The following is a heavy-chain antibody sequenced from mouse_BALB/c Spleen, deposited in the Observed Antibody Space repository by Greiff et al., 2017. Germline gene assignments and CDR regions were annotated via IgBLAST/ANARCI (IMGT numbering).Heavy chain of an antibody. CDR2: INPYNDGT. Sequence: VQLKESGDDLVKPGASVKMSCKASGYTFTSYVMHWVKQKPGQGLEWIGYINPYNDGTKYNEKFKGKATLTSDKSSSTAYMELSSLTSEDSAVYYCAKRNYRYDGDAMDYWGQGTSVTVSS. CDR3: AKRNYRYDGDAMDY. V-gene: IGHV1-14*01. J-gene: IGHJ4*01. D-gene: IGHD2-14*01. CDR1: GYTFTSYV.